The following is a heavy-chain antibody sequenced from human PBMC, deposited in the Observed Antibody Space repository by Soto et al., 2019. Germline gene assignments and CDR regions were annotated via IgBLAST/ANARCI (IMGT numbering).Heavy chain of an antibody. CDR3: ARGLGVECLLSLHPNLDIDV. V-gene: IGHV1-3*01. CDR1: GYTFTSYA. Sequence: QVQLVQSGAEVKKPAASVKVSCKASGYTFTSYAMHWVRQSPGQRLEWMGWINAGNGNTKYSQKCQGSVTITSDTTASTAYMGRSRLRSEDTAVYCCARGLGVECLLSLHPNLDIDVWGKGATVTVSS. D-gene: IGHD3-3*01. J-gene: IGHJ6*03. CDR2: INAGNGNT.